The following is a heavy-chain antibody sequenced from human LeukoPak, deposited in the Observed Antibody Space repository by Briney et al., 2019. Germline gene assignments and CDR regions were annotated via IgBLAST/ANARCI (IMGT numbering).Heavy chain of an antibody. D-gene: IGHD6-13*01. J-gene: IGHJ6*03. CDR3: AREAGYSSSWYVGYYYYYMDV. V-gene: IGHV3-7*01. Sequence: GGSLRLSCAASGFTFSSYWMSWVRPAPGKGLEWVANIKQDGSEKYYVASVKGRFTISRDNAKNSLYLQMNSLRAEDTAVYYCAREAGYSSSWYVGYYYYYMDVWGKGTTVTISS. CDR1: GFTFSSYW. CDR2: IKQDGSEK.